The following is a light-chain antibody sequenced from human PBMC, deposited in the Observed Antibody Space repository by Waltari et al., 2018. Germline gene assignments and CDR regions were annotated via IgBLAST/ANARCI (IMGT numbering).Light chain of an antibody. CDR2: EVS. V-gene: IGLV2-8*01. CDR3: SSYAGYDSLV. CDR1: SSDVGAYNT. Sequence: QSALTQPPSASGSPGQSVTIPCTGTSSDVGAYNTVSWYQQYPGKAPTLMIYEVSERPSGGADRFSASKSGNTASLTVSGLQAVDEAYYYCSSYAGYDSLVFGGGTRLTVL. J-gene: IGLJ2*01.